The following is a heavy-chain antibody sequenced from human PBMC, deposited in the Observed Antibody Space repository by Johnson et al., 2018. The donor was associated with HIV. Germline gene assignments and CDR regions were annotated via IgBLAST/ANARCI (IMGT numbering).Heavy chain of an antibody. CDR2: ISSSRSTI. D-gene: IGHD1-7*01. CDR3: ARDRDRLNWNYGALDI. V-gene: IGHV3-11*04. Sequence: QVQLVESGGGLVKPGGSLRLSCAASGFMFSDYYMSWIRQAPGKGLEWVSYISSSRSTIYYADSVKGRFTISRDNAKNSLYLQMDSLRAEDTAVYYCARDRDRLNWNYGALDIWGQGTMVTVSS. CDR1: GFMFSDYY. J-gene: IGHJ3*02.